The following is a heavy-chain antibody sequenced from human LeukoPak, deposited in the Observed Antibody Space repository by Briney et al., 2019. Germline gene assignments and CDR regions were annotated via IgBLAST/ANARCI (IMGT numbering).Heavy chain of an antibody. CDR2: INPSGGRT. V-gene: IGHV1-46*01. Sequence: GASVKVSCKASGYILSSYYMHWVRQAPGQGLEWMEIINPSGGRTDYAQKFQGRVTMTRDTSTSTVYMELNSLRSEDTALYYCARTYCGGDCNNRYFDYWGQGTLVTVSS. CDR1: GYILSSYY. CDR3: ARTYCGGDCNNRYFDY. J-gene: IGHJ4*02. D-gene: IGHD2-21*02.